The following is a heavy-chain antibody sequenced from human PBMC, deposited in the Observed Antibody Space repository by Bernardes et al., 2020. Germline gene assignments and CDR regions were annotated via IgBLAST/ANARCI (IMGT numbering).Heavy chain of an antibody. Sequence: ASVKVTCKASGYTFTSYGISWVRQAPGQGLEWMGWISVYNGNTTYAQKLQGRVTMTTDTSTSTAYMELRSLRSDDTAVYYCARAPGESGSYYADDYWGQGTLVTVSS. CDR3: ARAPGESGSYYADDY. CDR1: GYTFTSYG. J-gene: IGHJ4*02. D-gene: IGHD1-26*01. CDR2: ISVYNGNT. V-gene: IGHV1-18*01.